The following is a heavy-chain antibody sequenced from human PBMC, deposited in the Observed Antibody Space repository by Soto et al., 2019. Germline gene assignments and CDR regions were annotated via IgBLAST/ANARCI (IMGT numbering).Heavy chain of an antibody. CDR2: IYYSGST. CDR1: GVSVSSGSYY. CDR3: ARADYGMDV. V-gene: IGHV4-61*01. J-gene: IGHJ6*02. Sequence: TSETLSLTCTVSGVSVSSGSYYWSWIRQPPGKGLEWIGYIYYSGSTNYTPSLKSRVTISVDTSKNQFSLKLSSVTAADTAVYYCARADYGMDVWGQGTTVTVSS.